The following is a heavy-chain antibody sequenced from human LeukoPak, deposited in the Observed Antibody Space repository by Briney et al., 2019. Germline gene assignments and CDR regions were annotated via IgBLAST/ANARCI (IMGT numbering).Heavy chain of an antibody. D-gene: IGHD3-3*01. Sequence: PGGSLRLSCAASGSTFSSYGIHWVRQAPGKGLEWVVVIWYDGSNKYYADSVKGRFTISRDNSKNTLYLQMNSLRAEDTAVYNCARDLHDFWSGLFGMDVWGQGTTVTVSS. CDR2: IWYDGSNK. J-gene: IGHJ6*02. CDR1: GSTFSSYG. CDR3: ARDLHDFWSGLFGMDV. V-gene: IGHV3-33*01.